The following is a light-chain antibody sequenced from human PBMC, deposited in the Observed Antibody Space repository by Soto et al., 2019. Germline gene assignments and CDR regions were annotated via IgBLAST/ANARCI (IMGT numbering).Light chain of an antibody. CDR2: GVS. V-gene: IGKV3-20*01. J-gene: IGKJ1*01. CDR1: QSVDSTF. Sequence: EIVLTQSPGSLSLSPGERATLSCRASQSVDSTFFAWYQKKPGQAPRLLMYGVSKRATGIPDRCSGSGSGTDFTLISSRLEPEDFAVYYCQQYMSSVTFGQGTRVEIK. CDR3: QQYMSSVT.